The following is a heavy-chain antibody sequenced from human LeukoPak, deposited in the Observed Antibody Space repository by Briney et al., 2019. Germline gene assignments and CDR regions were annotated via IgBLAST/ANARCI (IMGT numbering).Heavy chain of an antibody. CDR3: AKDLAYGGNYYFDY. CDR2: ISGSGGST. Sequence: GGSLRLSCTASGFTFSSYAMSWVRQAPGKGLEWVSAISGSGGSTYYADSVKGRFTISRDNSKNTLYLQMNSLRAEDTAVYYCAKDLAYGGNYYFDYWGQGTLVTVSS. D-gene: IGHD4-23*01. CDR1: GFTFSSYA. V-gene: IGHV3-23*01. J-gene: IGHJ4*02.